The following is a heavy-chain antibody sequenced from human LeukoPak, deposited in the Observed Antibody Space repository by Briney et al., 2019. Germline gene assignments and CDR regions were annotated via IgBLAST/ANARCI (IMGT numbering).Heavy chain of an antibody. D-gene: IGHD3-22*01. CDR1: GYTFTSYG. V-gene: IGHV1-18*01. Sequence: ASVNVSCKASGYTFTSYGISWVRQAPGQGLEWMGWISAYNGNTKYAQKLQGRVTMTTDTSTSTAYMELRSLRSDDTAVYYCARDHSPRLKYYDSSGYPPYFDYWGQGTLVTVSS. CDR3: ARDHSPRLKYYDSSGYPPYFDY. J-gene: IGHJ4*02. CDR2: ISAYNGNT.